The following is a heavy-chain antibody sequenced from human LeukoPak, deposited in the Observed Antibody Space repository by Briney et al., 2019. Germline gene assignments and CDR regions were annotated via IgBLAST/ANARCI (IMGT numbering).Heavy chain of an antibody. J-gene: IGHJ4*02. CDR3: ARLRGLYSDTNRYQTALDC. Sequence: GGSLRLSRAASGFTFSNYWMSWVRQAPGKGLEWVANIKQDGSEKYYVDSVKGRFTISRDNAKNSLYVQMNSLRAEDTAVYYCARLRGLYSDTNRYQTALDCWGQGTLVTVSS. CDR1: GFTFSNYW. D-gene: IGHD1-26*01. V-gene: IGHV3-7*01. CDR2: IKQDGSEK.